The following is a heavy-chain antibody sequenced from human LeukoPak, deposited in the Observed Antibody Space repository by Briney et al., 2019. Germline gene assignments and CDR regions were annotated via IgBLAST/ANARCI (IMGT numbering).Heavy chain of an antibody. CDR2: IYYSGST. CDR3: ARDGQSSTSFFDY. D-gene: IGHD2-2*01. J-gene: IGHJ4*02. Sequence: SETLSLTCAVSGASIGSSGYYWSWIRQPPGKGLEWIGYIYYSGSTNYNPSLKSRVTISVDTSKNQFSLKLSSVTAADTAVYYCARDGQSSTSFFDYWGQGTLVTVSS. CDR1: GASIGSSGYY. V-gene: IGHV4-61*08.